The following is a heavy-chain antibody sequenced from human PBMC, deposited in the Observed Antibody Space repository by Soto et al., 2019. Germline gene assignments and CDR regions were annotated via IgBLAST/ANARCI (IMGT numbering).Heavy chain of an antibody. D-gene: IGHD1-26*01. J-gene: IGHJ3*01. V-gene: IGHV3-74*01. CDR1: GFTFSYYW. Sequence: EVQLVESGGGLVRPGGSLRLSCAASGFTFSYYWMHWVRQPPGRGLVWVSRIHSDGSSTTYADVVKGRFIISRDNARNTVDLQMNSVRVEDTAVYYCAGGDRGAFDLWGQGAVVTVSS. CDR2: IHSDGSST. CDR3: AGGDRGAFDL.